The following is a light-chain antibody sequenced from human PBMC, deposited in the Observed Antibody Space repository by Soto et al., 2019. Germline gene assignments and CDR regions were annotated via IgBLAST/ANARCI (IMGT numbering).Light chain of an antibody. CDR3: SSFRSTSTLYG. V-gene: IGLV2-14*01. CDR1: SSDVGAYNY. Sequence: QSVLTQPASVSGSPGQSITISCTGTSSDVGAYNYVSWYQQHPGKAPKIMIYDVSNRPSGVSNRFSGSKSGNTASLTISGFQAEDEADYYCSSFRSTSTLYGFGTVTKVTVL. J-gene: IGLJ1*01. CDR2: DVS.